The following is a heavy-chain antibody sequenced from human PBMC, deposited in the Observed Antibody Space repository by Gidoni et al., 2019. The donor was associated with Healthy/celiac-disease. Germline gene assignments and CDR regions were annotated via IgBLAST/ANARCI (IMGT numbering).Heavy chain of an antibody. V-gene: IGHV3-23*01. CDR1: GFTFSSYA. J-gene: IGHJ4*02. CDR3: AKDNWPYSSSSSDY. CDR2: IRGSGGST. D-gene: IGHD6-6*01. Sequence: EVQLLESGGGLVQPGGSLRLSCAASGFTFSSYAMSWFRQAPGKGLEWVSAIRGSGGSTYYADSVKGRFTISRDNSKNTLYLQMNSLRAEDTAVYYCAKDNWPYSSSSSDYWGQGTLVTVSS.